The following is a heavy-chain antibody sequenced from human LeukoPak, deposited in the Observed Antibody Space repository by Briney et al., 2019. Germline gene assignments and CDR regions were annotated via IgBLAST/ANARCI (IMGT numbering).Heavy chain of an antibody. Sequence: SETLSLTCTVSGGSISSYYWSWIRQPPGKGLEWIGYIYYSGSTNYNPSLKSRVTISVDTSKNQFSLKLSSVTAADTAVYYCARDSIAVAGLHYPAYYYYMDVWGKGTTVTVPS. D-gene: IGHD6-19*01. CDR2: IYYSGST. J-gene: IGHJ6*03. V-gene: IGHV4-59*01. CDR1: GGSISSYY. CDR3: ARDSIAVAGLHYPAYYYYMDV.